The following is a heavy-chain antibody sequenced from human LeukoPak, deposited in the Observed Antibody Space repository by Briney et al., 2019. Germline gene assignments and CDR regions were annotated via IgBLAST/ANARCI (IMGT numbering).Heavy chain of an antibody. CDR1: GYSFTSYW. CDR2: IYPGDSDT. D-gene: IGHD2-2*02. J-gene: IGHJ3*02. V-gene: IGHV5-51*01. CDR3: ARVVPAAIRGVGAFDI. Sequence: GESLKISCKGSGYSFTSYWIGWVRQMPGKGLEWMGIIYPGDSDTRYSPSFQGQVTISADKSISTAYLQWSSLKASDTAIYYCARVVPAAIRGVGAFDIWGQGTMVTVSS.